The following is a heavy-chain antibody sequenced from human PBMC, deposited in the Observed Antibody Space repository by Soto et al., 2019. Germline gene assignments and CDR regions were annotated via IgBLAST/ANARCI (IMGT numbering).Heavy chain of an antibody. CDR3: ARGRYSSGWMDAFDI. J-gene: IGHJ3*02. CDR2: MNPNSGNT. CDR1: GYTFTSYD. Sequence: ASVKVSCQASGYTFTSYDVNWVRQATGQGLEWMGWMNPNSGNTGYAQKFQGRVTMTRNTSISTAYMELSSLRSEDTAVYYCARGRYSSGWMDAFDIWGQGTMVTVSS. V-gene: IGHV1-8*01. D-gene: IGHD6-19*01.